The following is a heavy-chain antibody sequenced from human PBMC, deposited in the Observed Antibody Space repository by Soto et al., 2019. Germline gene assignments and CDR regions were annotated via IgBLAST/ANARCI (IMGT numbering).Heavy chain of an antibody. Sequence: QLVESGGGLVQPGGSLRLSCEASGFTFDNYWMTWVRQAPGKGLEWVANIKRDGSGGSYLDSVRGRFTVSRDNARNSMYLQINSLRAEDTALYYCARDVSPGSSGWYFDAFDIWGQGTLVTVSS. J-gene: IGHJ3*02. CDR3: ARDVSPGSSGWYFDAFDI. D-gene: IGHD6-13*01. CDR1: GFTFDNYW. V-gene: IGHV3-7*01. CDR2: IKRDGSGG.